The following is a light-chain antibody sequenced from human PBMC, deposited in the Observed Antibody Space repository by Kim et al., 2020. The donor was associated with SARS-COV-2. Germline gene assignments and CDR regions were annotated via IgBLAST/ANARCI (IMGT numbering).Light chain of an antibody. J-gene: IGLJ1*01. CDR1: RLRSYY. CDR2: GKN. V-gene: IGLV3-19*01. Sequence: LGQTVRITCQGARLRSYYASWYQQKPGQAPVLVIYGKNNRPSGIPDRFSGSSSGNTASLTITGAQAEDEADYYCNSRDSSVNHLRVFGTGTKVTVL. CDR3: NSRDSSVNHLRV.